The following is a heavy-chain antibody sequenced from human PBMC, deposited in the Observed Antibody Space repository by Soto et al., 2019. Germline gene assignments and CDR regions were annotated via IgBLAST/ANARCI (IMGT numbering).Heavy chain of an antibody. J-gene: IGHJ6*02. V-gene: IGHV3-21*01. CDR1: GFTFSSYS. Sequence: GGSLRLSCAASGFTFSSYSMNWVRQAPGKGLEWVSSISSSSSYIYYADSVEGRFTISRDNAKNSLYLQMNSLRAEDTAVYYCARGEPLSYGMDVWGQGTTVTVSS. CDR2: ISSSSSYI. CDR3: ARGEPLSYGMDV.